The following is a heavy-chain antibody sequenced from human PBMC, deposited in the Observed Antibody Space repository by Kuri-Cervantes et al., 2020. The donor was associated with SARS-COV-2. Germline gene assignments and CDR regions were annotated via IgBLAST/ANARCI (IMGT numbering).Heavy chain of an antibody. D-gene: IGHD2-2*01. J-gene: IGHJ6*02. Sequence: SETLSLTCTGSGCSISSYYWSWIRQPPGKGLEWIGYIYYSESTNYNPSLNSRVTISVDTSKNQFPLKLSSVTAADTAVYYCARVSVVVVPAGIHYYYGMDVWGQGTMVTVSS. CDR3: ARVSVVVVPAGIHYYYGMDV. CDR1: GCSISSYY. V-gene: IGHV4-59*12. CDR2: IYYSEST.